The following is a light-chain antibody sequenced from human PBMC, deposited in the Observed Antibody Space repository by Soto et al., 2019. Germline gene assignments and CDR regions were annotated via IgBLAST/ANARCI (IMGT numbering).Light chain of an antibody. CDR1: SSNIGAGYD. CDR2: GNI. Sequence: QSVLTQPPSVSGAPGQRVTISCTGSSSNIGAGYDVHWYQQRPGTAPKLLIFGNINRPSGVPDRFSGSKSGTSASLAITGLQAEDEGDYYCSSYAGSNNFRVFGTGTKVTVL. V-gene: IGLV1-40*01. J-gene: IGLJ1*01. CDR3: SSYAGSNNFRV.